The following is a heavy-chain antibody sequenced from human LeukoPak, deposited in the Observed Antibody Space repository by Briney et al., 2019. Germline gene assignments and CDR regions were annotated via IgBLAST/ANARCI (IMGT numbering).Heavy chain of an antibody. D-gene: IGHD3-10*01. CDR3: TTDLGTYYHGSQRLIPIDY. CDR2: IKSKTDGETT. Sequence: GGSLRLSCVDSGFTFTNTWMSWVRQAPGKGLEWIGRIKSKTDGETTNYAEPVRGRFTISRDDSKSAVYLQMNSLKIEDTAVYYCTTDLGTYYHGSQRLIPIDYWGQGTLVTVSS. V-gene: IGHV3-15*01. J-gene: IGHJ4*02. CDR1: GFTFTNTW.